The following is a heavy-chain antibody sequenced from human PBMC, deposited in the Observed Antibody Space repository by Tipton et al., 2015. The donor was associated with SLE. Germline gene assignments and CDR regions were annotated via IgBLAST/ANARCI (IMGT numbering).Heavy chain of an antibody. D-gene: IGHD3-10*01. J-gene: IGHJ6*02. CDR2: IYHSGST. CDR3: ARDPYYYGSVTYGMDV. Sequence: TLSLTCAVSGYSISSGYYWGWIRQPPGKGLEWIGSIYHSGSTYYNPSLKSRVTISVDTSKNQFSLKLSSVTAADTAVYYCARDPYYYGSVTYGMDVWGQGTTVTVSS. V-gene: IGHV4-38-2*02. CDR1: GYSISSGYY.